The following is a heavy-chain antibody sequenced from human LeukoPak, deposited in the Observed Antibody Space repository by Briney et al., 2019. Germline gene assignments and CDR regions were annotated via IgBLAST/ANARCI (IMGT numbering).Heavy chain of an antibody. J-gene: IGHJ4*02. CDR3: GRSRAGAIDY. CDR1: GFTLSDHY. D-gene: IGHD1-26*01. V-gene: IGHV3-72*01. CDR2: TRNKANSYST. Sequence: GGSPRLSCAASGFTLSDHYMDWVRQAPGKGLEWVGRTRNKANSYSTEYAASVKGRFTISRDESNNSLYPQMNSLKTEDTAVYYCGRSRAGAIDYWGQGTLVTVSS.